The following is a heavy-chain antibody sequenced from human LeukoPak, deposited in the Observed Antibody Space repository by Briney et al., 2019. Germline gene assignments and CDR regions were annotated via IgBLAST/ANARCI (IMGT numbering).Heavy chain of an antibody. Sequence: GGSLRLSCAASGFTFSSYAMSWVRQAPGKGLEWVSAISGSGGSTYYADSVKGRFTISRDNSKNTLYLQMNSLRAEDTAVYYCAKAIPSEEYQLLRVGFSDYYYGMDVWGQGTTVTVSS. V-gene: IGHV3-23*01. D-gene: IGHD2-2*01. J-gene: IGHJ6*02. CDR2: ISGSGGST. CDR1: GFTFSSYA. CDR3: AKAIPSEEYQLLRVGFSDYYYGMDV.